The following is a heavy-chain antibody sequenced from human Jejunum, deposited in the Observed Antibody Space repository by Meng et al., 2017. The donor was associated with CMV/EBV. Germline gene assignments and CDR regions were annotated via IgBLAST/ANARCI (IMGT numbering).Heavy chain of an antibody. Sequence: IANGRHYWSWIRQHPEKGLDWIGYISYSGDTYYNQSLAGRVTISVDTSKNQFSLKLRSVTVADTALYYCARQSNYGSGALNTWFDTWGQGTLVTVSS. V-gene: IGHV4-31*02. D-gene: IGHD3-10*01. CDR3: ARQSNYGSGALNTWFDT. CDR1: IANGRHY. CDR2: ISYSGDT. J-gene: IGHJ5*02.